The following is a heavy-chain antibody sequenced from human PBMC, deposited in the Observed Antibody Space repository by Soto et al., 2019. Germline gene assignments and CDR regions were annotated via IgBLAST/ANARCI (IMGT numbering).Heavy chain of an antibody. Sequence: SGATLVNPTQTLTLTCTFSGFSRSTSGMCVSWIRQPPGKALEWLALIDWDDDKYYSTSLKTRLTISKDTSKNQVVLTMTNMDPVDTATYYCARLMSSGSRPYYYYYGMDVWGQGXTVTVYS. J-gene: IGHJ6*02. CDR2: IDWDDDK. V-gene: IGHV2-70*01. CDR3: ARLMSSGSRPYYYYYGMDV. D-gene: IGHD6-19*01. CDR1: GFSRSTSGMC.